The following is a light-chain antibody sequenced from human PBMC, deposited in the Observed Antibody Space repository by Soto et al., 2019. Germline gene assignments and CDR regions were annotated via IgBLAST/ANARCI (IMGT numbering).Light chain of an antibody. CDR3: QSYDRGLTGVV. J-gene: IGLJ3*02. V-gene: IGLV2-14*02. CDR2: EGT. Sequence: QSALTQPASVSGSPGQSITMSCNGISSDVGSYYLVSWYQQHPGKAPKLIIYEGTKRPSGVSNRFSGSRSDTSASLAITGLRTDDEADYFCQSYDRGLTGVVFGGGTKLTVL. CDR1: SSDVGSYYL.